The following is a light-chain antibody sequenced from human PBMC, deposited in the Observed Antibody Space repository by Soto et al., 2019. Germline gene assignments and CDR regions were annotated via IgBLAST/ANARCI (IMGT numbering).Light chain of an antibody. V-gene: IGKV1-5*03. Sequence: DSQMTQSPSTLSASVGDRVTITCRASPSISSWLAWYQQKPGKAPKLLIYKASSLESGVPSRFSGSGSGTEFTLTISSLQPDDFATYYCQHGWTFGQGTKVEIK. J-gene: IGKJ1*01. CDR2: KAS. CDR1: PSISSW. CDR3: QHGWT.